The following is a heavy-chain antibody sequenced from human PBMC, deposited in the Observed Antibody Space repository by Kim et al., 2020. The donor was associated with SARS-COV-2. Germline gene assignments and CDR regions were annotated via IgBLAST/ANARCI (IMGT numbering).Heavy chain of an antibody. D-gene: IGHD3-10*01. J-gene: IGHJ6*02. CDR3: AKVTTMVRGVIHNYYYYGMDV. CDR1: GFTFSSYA. V-gene: IGHV3-23*01. CDR2: ISGSGGST. Sequence: GGSLRLSCAASGFTFSSYAMSWVRQAPGKGLEWVSAISGSGGSTYYADSVKGRFTISRDNSKNTLYLQMNSLRAEDTAVYYCAKVTTMVRGVIHNYYYYGMDVWGQGTTVTVSS.